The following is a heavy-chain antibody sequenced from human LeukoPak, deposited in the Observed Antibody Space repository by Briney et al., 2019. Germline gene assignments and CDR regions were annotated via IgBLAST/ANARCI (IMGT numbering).Heavy chain of an antibody. V-gene: IGHV4-34*01. Sequence: SETLSLTCAVYGGSFSGYYWSWIRQPPGKGLEWIGEINHSGSTNYNPSPKSRVTISVDTSKNQFSLKLSSVTAADTAVYYCARGRGLNYYDSSGYIGAFDIWGQGTMVTVSS. CDR2: INHSGST. J-gene: IGHJ3*02. CDR1: GGSFSGYY. D-gene: IGHD3-22*01. CDR3: ARGRGLNYYDSSGYIGAFDI.